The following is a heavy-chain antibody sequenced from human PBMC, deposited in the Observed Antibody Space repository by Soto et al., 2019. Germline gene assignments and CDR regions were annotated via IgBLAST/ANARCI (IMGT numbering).Heavy chain of an antibody. J-gene: IGHJ4*02. CDR1: GFSLTTSGVG. CDR2: IYWDDDK. Sequence: KESGPTVVRPTETLTLTCRFSGFSLTTSGVGVGWIRQSPGKAPEWLALIYWDDDKRYSASLKSRLTITKDTSKNQVVLKVSDLDPTDTATYYCAHRVLRTVFGLVTTTAIYFDFWGQGTPVAVSS. CDR3: AHRVLRTVFGLVTTTAIYFDF. V-gene: IGHV2-5*02. D-gene: IGHD3-3*01.